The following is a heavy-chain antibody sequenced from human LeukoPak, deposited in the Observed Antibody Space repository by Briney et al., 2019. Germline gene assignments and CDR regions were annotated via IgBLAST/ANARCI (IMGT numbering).Heavy chain of an antibody. CDR1: GGTFSSYA. Sequence: SVKVSCKASGGTFSSYAISWVRQAPGQGLERMGGIIPIFGTANYAQKFQGRVTITADESTSTAYMELSSLRSEDTAVYYCARGECSGGSCYYPFDYWGQGTLVTVSS. CDR3: ARGECSGGSCYYPFDY. J-gene: IGHJ4*02. D-gene: IGHD2-15*01. V-gene: IGHV1-69*13. CDR2: IIPIFGTA.